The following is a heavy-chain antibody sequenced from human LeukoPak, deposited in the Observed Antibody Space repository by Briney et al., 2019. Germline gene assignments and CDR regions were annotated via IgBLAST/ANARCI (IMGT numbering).Heavy chain of an antibody. Sequence: GGSLRLSCAASGFTFSSYAMSWVRQAPGKGLEWVSVISGSGGSTYYADSVKGRFTISRDNSKNTLYLQMNSLRAEDTAVYYCAKDSSSGTYFDYWGQGTLVTVSS. CDR1: GFTFSSYA. J-gene: IGHJ4*02. CDR3: AKDSSSGTYFDY. D-gene: IGHD1-26*01. CDR2: ISGSGGST. V-gene: IGHV3-23*01.